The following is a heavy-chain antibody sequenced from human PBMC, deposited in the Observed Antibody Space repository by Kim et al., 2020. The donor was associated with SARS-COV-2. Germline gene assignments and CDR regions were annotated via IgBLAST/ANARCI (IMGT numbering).Heavy chain of an antibody. D-gene: IGHD6-13*01. Sequence: SVKVSCKSSGGTFSSYAISWVRQAPGQGLEWMGGIIPIFGTANYAQKFQGRVTITADESTSTAYMELSSLRSEDTAVYYCASFTENVYSSSWYDYWGQGTLVTVSS. CDR3: ASFTENVYSSSWYDY. V-gene: IGHV1-69*13. CDR1: GGTFSSYA. CDR2: IIPIFGTA. J-gene: IGHJ4*02.